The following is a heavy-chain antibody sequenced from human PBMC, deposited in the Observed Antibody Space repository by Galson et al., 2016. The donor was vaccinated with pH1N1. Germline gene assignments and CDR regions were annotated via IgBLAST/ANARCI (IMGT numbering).Heavy chain of an antibody. CDR2: INPDSGDT. CDR1: GYTFTDKY. CDR3: ATSVEGSGSYDFDY. D-gene: IGHD3-22*01. Sequence: SVKVSCKASGYTFTDKYLHWVRQAPGQGLEWMGRINPDSGDTRYTQKFQGRVTMTSDTSVTTAYMELTSVTYDDTAVYFCATSVEGSGSYDFDYWGQGTLVTVSS. J-gene: IGHJ4*02. V-gene: IGHV1-2*06.